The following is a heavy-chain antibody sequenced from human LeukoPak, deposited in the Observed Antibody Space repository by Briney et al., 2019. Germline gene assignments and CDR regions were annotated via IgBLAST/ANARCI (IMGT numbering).Heavy chain of an antibody. CDR2: IRTSSRYI. J-gene: IGHJ5*02. D-gene: IGHD2-2*01. V-gene: IGHV3-21*01. CDR3: ARADCSSSTCYLRRSWFDP. Sequence: PGGSLRLFCAASGFTLSNYDTNGVRHARGKGREWLSSIRTSSRYIYYKDSVRGRFTISRDDAKHSLHLETNSLRAEDTALYYCARADCSSSTCYLRRSWFDPWGQGTLVTVSS. CDR1: GFTLSNYD.